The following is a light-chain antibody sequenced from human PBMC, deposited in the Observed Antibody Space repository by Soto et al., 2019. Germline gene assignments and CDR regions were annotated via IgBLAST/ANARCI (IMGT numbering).Light chain of an antibody. CDR1: QDISNY. CDR2: DAS. J-gene: IGKJ2*03. CDR3: QQYDNLLLS. V-gene: IGKV1-33*01. Sequence: DIEVTQSSSSLSASVGDRVTITCQVSQDISNYLNWYQQKPGKAPKLLIYDASNLETGVPSRFSGSGSGTDFTFTISSLQPEDIATYYCQQYDNLLLSSGEGT.